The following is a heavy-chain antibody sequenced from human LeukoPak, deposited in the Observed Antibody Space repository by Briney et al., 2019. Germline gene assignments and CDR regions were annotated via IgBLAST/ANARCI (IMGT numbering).Heavy chain of an antibody. Sequence: GGSLRLSCAVSGFIFSNYAMNWVRQAPEKGLEWVSTIHGGGDVTYYADSVKGRFTTSRDNSRNTLYLQMNSLRAEDTAVYYCAKDMIVVVITFGFDYWGQGTLVTVSS. CDR3: AKDMIVVVITFGFDY. D-gene: IGHD3-22*01. J-gene: IGHJ4*02. V-gene: IGHV3-23*01. CDR2: IHGGGDVT. CDR1: GFIFSNYA.